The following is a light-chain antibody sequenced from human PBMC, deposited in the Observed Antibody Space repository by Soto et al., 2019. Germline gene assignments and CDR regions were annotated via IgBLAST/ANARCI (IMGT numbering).Light chain of an antibody. V-gene: IGKV3-20*01. CDR1: QSVSSSY. Sequence: EIVLTQSPGTLSLSPGERATLSCRASQSVSSSYLGWYQQKPGQAPRLLIFGASSRATGIPDRFSGSGSESDFTLTISRLEAEDFAVYYCQQYSDSAWTFGQGTKVEIK. CDR2: GAS. CDR3: QQYSDSAWT. J-gene: IGKJ1*01.